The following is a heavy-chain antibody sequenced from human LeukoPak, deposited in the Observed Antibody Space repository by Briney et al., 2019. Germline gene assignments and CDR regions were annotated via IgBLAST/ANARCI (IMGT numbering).Heavy chain of an antibody. CDR1: GFTFSSYAM. Sequence: GSLRLSCAASGFTFSSYAMSWVRQPPGKGLEWIGEIYHSGSTNYNPSLKSRVTIPVDKSKNQFSLKLSSVTAADTAVYYCASRSVNGYTDYWGQGTLVTVSS. V-gene: IGHV4-4*02. D-gene: IGHD5-18*01. CDR2: IYHSGST. CDR3: ASRSVNGYTDY. J-gene: IGHJ4*02.